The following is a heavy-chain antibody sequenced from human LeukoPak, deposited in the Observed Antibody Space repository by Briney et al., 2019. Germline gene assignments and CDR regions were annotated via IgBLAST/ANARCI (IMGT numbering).Heavy chain of an antibody. CDR1: GGSISSSSYY. CDR2: IYYSGST. Sequence: SETLSLTCTVSGGSISSSSYYWGWIRQPPGKGLEWIGSIYYSGSTYYNPSLKSRVTISVDKSKNHFSLKLNSVTAADTALYYCASETDYSHPNWFDPWGQGTLVTVSS. CDR3: ASETDYSHPNWFDP. V-gene: IGHV4-39*07. J-gene: IGHJ5*02. D-gene: IGHD4-11*01.